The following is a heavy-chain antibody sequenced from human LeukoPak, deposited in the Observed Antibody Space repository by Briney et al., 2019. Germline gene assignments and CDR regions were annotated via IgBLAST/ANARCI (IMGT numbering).Heavy chain of an antibody. CDR2: ISSSSSYI. D-gene: IGHD2-15*01. V-gene: IGHV3-21*01. CDR3: ARGQGSGGPQEDAFDI. J-gene: IGHJ3*02. Sequence: GGSLRLSCAASGFTFSSYSMNWVRQAPGKGLEWVSSISSSSSYIYYADSVKGRFTISRDNAKNSLYLQMNSLRAEDTAVYYCARGQGSGGPQEDAFDIWGQGTMVTVSS. CDR1: GFTFSSYS.